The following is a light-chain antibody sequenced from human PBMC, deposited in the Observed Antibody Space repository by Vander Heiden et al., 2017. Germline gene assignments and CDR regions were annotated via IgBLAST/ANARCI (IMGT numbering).Light chain of an antibody. Sequence: DIQMTQSPSSLSASVGDRVTITCQASQDISNYLNWYQQKPGKAPKLLIYDASSLEIGVPSRFSGSGSGTDFTFTISSLQPEDIATYYCQQYDNRQTFGQGTKVEIK. CDR2: DAS. V-gene: IGKV1-33*01. CDR3: QQYDNRQT. CDR1: QDISNY. J-gene: IGKJ1*01.